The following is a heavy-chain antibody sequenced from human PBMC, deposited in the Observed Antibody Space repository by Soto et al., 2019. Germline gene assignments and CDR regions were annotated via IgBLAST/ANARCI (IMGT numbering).Heavy chain of an antibody. CDR3: ARDAPPEDY. V-gene: IGHV1-18*01. CDR1: GYTFTSYG. J-gene: IGHJ4*02. CDR2: ISAYNGNT. Sequence: QVQLVQSGAEVKKPVASVKVSCKASGYTFTSYGISWVRQAPGQGLEWMGWISAYNGNTNYAQKLQGRVTMTTDTSTSTADMDLRSLRSDDPALYYCARDAPPEDYWGQGTLVTVSS.